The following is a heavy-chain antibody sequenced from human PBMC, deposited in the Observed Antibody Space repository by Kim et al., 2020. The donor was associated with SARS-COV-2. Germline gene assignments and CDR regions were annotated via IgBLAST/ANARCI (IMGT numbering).Heavy chain of an antibody. Sequence: SETLSLTCTVSGGSMRNSYWSWIRQPPGEGLEWIGYVHSSGTTKYNPSLKSRITISVDTSKKQFSLKLRSVTAADTAVYYCVRLADFWGQGTLSPSPQ. CDR2: VHSSGTT. CDR3: VRLADF. CDR1: GGSMRNSY. J-gene: IGHJ4*02. V-gene: IGHV4-59*01.